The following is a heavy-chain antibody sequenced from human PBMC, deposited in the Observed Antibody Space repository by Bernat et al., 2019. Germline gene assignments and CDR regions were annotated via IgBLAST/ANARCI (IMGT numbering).Heavy chain of an antibody. Sequence: EVQLVESGGGLVQPGRSLRLSCAASGFTFDDYAMHWVRQAPGKGLEWVSGISWNSGSIGYADSVKGRFTISRDNAKNSLYLQMNSLRAEDTALYYCAKSQPYGPWVPDYYYYGMDVWGQGTTVTVSS. CDR3: AKSQPYGPWVPDYYYYGMDV. CDR2: ISWNSGSI. J-gene: IGHJ6*02. CDR1: GFTFDDYA. V-gene: IGHV3-9*01. D-gene: IGHD3-10*01.